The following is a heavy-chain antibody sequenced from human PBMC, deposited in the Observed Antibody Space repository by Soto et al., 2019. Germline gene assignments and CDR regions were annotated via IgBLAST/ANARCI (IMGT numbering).Heavy chain of an antibody. D-gene: IGHD3-9*01. CDR3: ARDLGQGLRYFDWSPAYHYYYMDV. V-gene: IGHV1-69*04. CDR2: IIPILGIA. CDR1: GGTFSSYT. J-gene: IGHJ6*03. Sequence: SVKVSCKASGGTFSSYTISWVRQAPGQGLEWMGRIIPILGIANYAQKFQGRVTITADKSTSTAYMELSSLRSEDTAVYYCARDLGQGLRYFDWSPAYHYYYMDVWGKGTTVTVSS.